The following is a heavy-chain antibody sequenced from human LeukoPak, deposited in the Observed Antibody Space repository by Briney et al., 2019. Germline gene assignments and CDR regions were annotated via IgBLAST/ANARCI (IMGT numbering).Heavy chain of an antibody. CDR1: GFTFSSYW. V-gene: IGHV3-74*01. CDR3: ARLLDIVAVPAAPFDN. D-gene: IGHD2-2*03. CDR2: INSDGSST. J-gene: IGHJ4*02. Sequence: GGSLRLSCAASGFTFSSYWMHWVRQVPGKGLVWVSRINSDGSSTSYADSVKGRFTISRDNAKNTLYLQMNSLRAEDTAVYYCARLLDIVAVPAAPFDNWGQGTPVTVSS.